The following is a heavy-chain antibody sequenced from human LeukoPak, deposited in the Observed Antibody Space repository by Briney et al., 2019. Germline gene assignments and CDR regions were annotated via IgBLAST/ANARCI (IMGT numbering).Heavy chain of an antibody. D-gene: IGHD3-22*01. J-gene: IGHJ4*02. V-gene: IGHV3-11*01. CDR3: ARDSRYDSSGYFR. CDR1: GFTFSDYY. CDR2: ISSSVTTI. Sequence: SLRLSCAASGFTFSDYYMSWIRQAPGKGLEWVSYISSSVTTIYYADSVKGRFTISRDNAKNSLYLQMNSLRAEDTAVYYCARDSRYDSSGYFRWGQGTLAIVSS.